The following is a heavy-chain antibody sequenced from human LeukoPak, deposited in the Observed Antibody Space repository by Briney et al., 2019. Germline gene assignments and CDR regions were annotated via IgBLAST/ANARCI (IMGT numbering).Heavy chain of an antibody. J-gene: IGHJ6*02. CDR2: ISSSGRSI. CDR1: GFTFSSYS. D-gene: IGHD1-1*01. V-gene: IGHV3-21*05. Sequence: GGSLRLSCAASGFTFSSYSMNWVRHAPGKGLEGVSYISSSGRSIYYADSVKGRFTISRDNAYNSLFLQMNSLRAEDTAVYYCARDSIWNYALDVWGQGTTVTVSS. CDR3: ARDSIWNYALDV.